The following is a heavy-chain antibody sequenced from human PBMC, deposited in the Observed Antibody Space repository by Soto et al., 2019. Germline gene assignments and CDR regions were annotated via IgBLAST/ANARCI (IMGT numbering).Heavy chain of an antibody. CDR3: AKDSYRGDIVLTPAPYGNDY. V-gene: IGHV3-30*18. CDR2: MSYDGNKK. J-gene: IGHJ4*02. Sequence: QVQLVESVGGVVQAGRSLRLSCVASEFTFKSYGVHWVRQAPGKGLAWVAVMSYDGNKKHYADSVRGRFTISRDNSKNTLYLQMNSLRTEDTAVYYCAKDSYRGDIVLTPAPYGNDYWGQGTLVTVSS. D-gene: IGHD2-2*01. CDR1: EFTFKSYG.